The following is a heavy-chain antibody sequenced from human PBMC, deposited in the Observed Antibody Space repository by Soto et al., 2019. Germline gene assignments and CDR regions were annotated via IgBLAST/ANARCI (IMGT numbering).Heavy chain of an antibody. Sequence: QVHLVQSEAEVKKPGASVKVSCKASGYIFTDYYIHWVRQAPGQRLEWMGILNPSGGGASHAQKFKGRVTMSTDASSSTVYMELGSLRSEDTAVYYCARVMSVEHRYSFDHWGQGTLVTVSS. CDR3: ARVMSVEHRYSFDH. J-gene: IGHJ4*02. V-gene: IGHV1-46*01. CDR2: LNPSGGGA. D-gene: IGHD1-1*01. CDR1: GYIFTDYY.